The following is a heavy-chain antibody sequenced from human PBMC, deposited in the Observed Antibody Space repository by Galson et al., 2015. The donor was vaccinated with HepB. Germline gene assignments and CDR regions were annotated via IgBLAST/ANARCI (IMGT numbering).Heavy chain of an antibody. D-gene: IGHD3-3*01. CDR1: GGSISTYY. CDR3: ARHRRENYNFWNTDYTGLDWFDP. V-gene: IGHV4-59*08. CDR2: IYYTENT. Sequence: ETLSLTCTVSGGSISTYYWSWIRQPPGKGLEWIGYIYYTENTNYNPSLKSRVSISVDTSKNQFSLKLSSVTAADTAVYHCARHRRENYNFWNTDYTGLDWFDPWGQGTLVTVSS. J-gene: IGHJ5*02.